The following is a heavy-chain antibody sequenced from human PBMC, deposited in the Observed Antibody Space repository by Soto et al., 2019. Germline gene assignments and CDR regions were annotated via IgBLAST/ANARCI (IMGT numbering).Heavy chain of an antibody. CDR1: GFTFSSFV. CDR2: ISATGSST. J-gene: IGHJ4*02. Sequence: GGSLRLSCAATGFTFSSFVMNWVRQAPGQGLEWVSAISATGSSTYYADSVKGRFTISRDNSKNTLYLQMNSLLAEDTAVYFCAKLDRYSGNDYWGRGTLVTAPQ. CDR3: AKLDRYSGNDY. V-gene: IGHV3-23*01. D-gene: IGHD1-26*01.